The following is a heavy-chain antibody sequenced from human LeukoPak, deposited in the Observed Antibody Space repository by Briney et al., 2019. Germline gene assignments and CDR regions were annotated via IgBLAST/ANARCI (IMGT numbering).Heavy chain of an antibody. J-gene: IGHJ6*03. CDR3: ARSYGGNSGVTITGYYYYYMDV. V-gene: IGHV1-46*01. CDR2: INPSGGST. D-gene: IGHD4-23*01. Sequence: ASVKVSCKASGYTFTSYYMHWVRQAPGQGLEWMGIINPSGGSTSYAQKFQGKVTMTRDTSTSTGYMELRSLKSEDTAVYYWARSYGGNSGVTITGYYYYYMDVWGKGTTVTVSS. CDR1: GYTFTSYY.